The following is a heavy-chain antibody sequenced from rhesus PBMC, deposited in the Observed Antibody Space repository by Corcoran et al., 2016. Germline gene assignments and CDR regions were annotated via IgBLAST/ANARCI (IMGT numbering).Heavy chain of an antibody. V-gene: IGHV4-106*01. Sequence: QVQLQQWGEGLVKPSETLSLTCAVSGGSISDDYYWSWIRQPPGKGLEWIGYIYGSGGGTNYNPSLKNLVTISIETSKTQFSLKLSSVTAADTGVYYCAREGSYPDYWGQGVLVTVSS. CDR3: AREGSYPDY. CDR1: GGSISDDYY. CDR2: IYGSGGGT. D-gene: IGHD1-44*02. J-gene: IGHJ4*01.